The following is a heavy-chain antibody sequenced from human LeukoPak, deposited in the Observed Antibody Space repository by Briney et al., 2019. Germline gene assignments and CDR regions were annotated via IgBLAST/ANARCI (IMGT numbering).Heavy chain of an antibody. V-gene: IGHV4-39*01. CDR1: GGSINNNVYY. J-gene: IGHJ5*02. CDR3: ARLSIAVAGRGFDP. D-gene: IGHD6-19*01. Sequence: SETLSLTCTVSGGSINNNVYYWGWIRQPPGKGLEWIGNIFQTGSAYYNPSLKSRVTISLDTSRNQFSLKLISVTAADTAVYYCARLSIAVAGRGFDPWGQGTLVTV. CDR2: IFQTGSA.